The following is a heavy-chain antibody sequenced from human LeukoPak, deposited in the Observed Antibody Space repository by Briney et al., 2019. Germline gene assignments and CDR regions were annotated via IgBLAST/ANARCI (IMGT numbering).Heavy chain of an antibody. V-gene: IGHV4-39*02. J-gene: IGHJ4*02. D-gene: IGHD3-3*01. CDR1: GGSITSSSYY. CDR3: AREGAAYYDFWSGYYNPFDY. CDR2: VYYSGST. Sequence: SETLSLTCTVSGGSITSSSYYWGWIRQPPGKGLEWIGSVYYSGSTYYNPSLKSRVTMSVDTSKNQFSLKLSSVTAADTAVYYCAREGAAYYDFWSGYYNPFDYWGQGTLVTVSS.